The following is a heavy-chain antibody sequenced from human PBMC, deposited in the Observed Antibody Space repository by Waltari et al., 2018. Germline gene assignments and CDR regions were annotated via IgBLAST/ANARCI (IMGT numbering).Heavy chain of an antibody. CDR2: ISDSAGST. CDR3: AKDSFYSGMDV. J-gene: IGHJ6*02. CDR1: RFTFSSYV. V-gene: IGHV3-23*04. Sequence: EEQLVESGGGLVQPGGSLRLSCAASRFTFSSYVMSWVRQAPGKGLEWVSTISDSAGSTYYADSVKGRFTISRDNSKNTLYLQMNSLRDEDTAVYYCAKDSFYSGMDVWGQGTTVTVSS.